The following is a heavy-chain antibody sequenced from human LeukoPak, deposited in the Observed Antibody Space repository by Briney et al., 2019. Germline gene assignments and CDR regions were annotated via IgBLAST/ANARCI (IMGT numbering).Heavy chain of an antibody. J-gene: IGHJ4*02. CDR1: GFTFDDYA. D-gene: IGHD6-13*01. V-gene: IGHV3-9*01. CDR2: ISWNSGSI. Sequence: GGSLRLSCAASGFTFDDYAMHWVRQAPGKGLEWVSGISWNSGSIGYADSVKGRFTISRDNAKNSLYLQMNSLRAEDTALYYCAKDLSSSWLVAFDYWGQGTLVTVSS. CDR3: AKDLSSSWLVAFDY.